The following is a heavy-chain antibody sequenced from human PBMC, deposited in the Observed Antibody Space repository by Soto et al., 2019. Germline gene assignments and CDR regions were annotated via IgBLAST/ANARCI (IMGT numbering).Heavy chain of an antibody. CDR2: IYLDDEK. D-gene: IGHD1-20*01. CDR1: GFSLSTSGVG. V-gene: IGHV2-5*02. J-gene: IGHJ4*02. CDR3: PHKCWYLDY. Sequence: SFPTLGNPTQTLTLTCTFFGFSLSTSGVGGGWIRQPPGKARECLPLIYLDDEKRYSPSLKRRLTITKDPPKNQVVLTMPNMNPGHTAKYICPHKCWYLDYWGQGTVVTVPS.